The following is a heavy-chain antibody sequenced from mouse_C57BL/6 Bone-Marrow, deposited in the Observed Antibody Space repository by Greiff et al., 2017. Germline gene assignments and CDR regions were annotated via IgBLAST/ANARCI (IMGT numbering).Heavy chain of an antibody. CDR2: INPKNGGT. J-gene: IGHJ3*01. CDR3: AFYYYGRFAY. V-gene: IGHV1-26*01. D-gene: IGHD1-1*01. CDR1: GYTFTDYY. Sequence: EVQLQQSGPELVKPGASVKISCKASGYTFTDYYMNWVKQSHGKSLEWIGDINPKNGGTSDTQKFKGKATLTVDKSSSTAYMELSNLTSEDSAVYYCAFYYYGRFAYWGQGTLVTVSA.